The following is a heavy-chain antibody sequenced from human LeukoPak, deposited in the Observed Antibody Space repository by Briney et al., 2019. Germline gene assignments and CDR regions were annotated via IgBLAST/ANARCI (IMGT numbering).Heavy chain of an antibody. Sequence: SETLSLTCAVYGGSFSGYYWSWIRQPPGKGLEWIGEINHSGSTNYNPSLKSRVTISVDTSKNQFSLKLSSVTAADTAVYYCARDLTLDYWGQGTLVTVSS. D-gene: IGHD4/OR15-4a*01. CDR3: ARDLTLDY. CDR2: INHSGST. CDR1: GGSFSGYY. V-gene: IGHV4-34*01. J-gene: IGHJ4*02.